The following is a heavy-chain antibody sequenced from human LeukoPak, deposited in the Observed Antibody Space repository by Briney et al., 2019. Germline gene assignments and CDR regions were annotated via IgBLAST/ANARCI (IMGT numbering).Heavy chain of an antibody. CDR1: GYTXTSYY. V-gene: IGHV1-46*01. CDR2: INPSGGST. CDR3: ARERAARQGYYFDY. Sequence: KVSCXXXGYTXTSYYXHWVRQAPGQGLEWMGIINPSGGSTSYAQKFQGRVTMTRDTSTSTVYMELSSLRSEDTAVYYCARERAARQGYYFDYWGQGTLVTVSS. J-gene: IGHJ4*02. D-gene: IGHD6-6*01.